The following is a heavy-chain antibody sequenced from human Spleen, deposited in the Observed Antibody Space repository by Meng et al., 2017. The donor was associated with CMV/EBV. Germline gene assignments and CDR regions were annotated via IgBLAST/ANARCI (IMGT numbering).Heavy chain of an antibody. CDR1: GFTVSSNF. J-gene: IGHJ5*02. CDR3: SARRLNTAILAP. V-gene: IGHV3-53*05. Sequence: GESLKISCAASGFTVSSNFMTWVRQAPGKGLEWVSVIYSGGSTYYTDSVKGRFTISRDNAKNTLYLQMNSLRVDDTAVYYCSARRLNTAILAPWGQGTLVTVSS. CDR2: IYSGGST. D-gene: IGHD5-18*01.